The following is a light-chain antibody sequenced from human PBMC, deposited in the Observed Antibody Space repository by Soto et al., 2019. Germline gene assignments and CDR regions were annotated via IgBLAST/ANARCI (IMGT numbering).Light chain of an antibody. V-gene: IGLV2-14*01. CDR1: NSDVGVYNY. CDR2: DVS. J-gene: IGLJ2*01. Sequence: QSALTQPASVSGSPGQSITISCTGSNSDVGVYNYVSWYQQHPGKAPKLIIYDVSNRPSGVSTRFSGSKSGSTASLTISGLHAEDEATYYCSSYTTTSSLVFGGGTKHTGL. CDR3: SSYTTTSSLV.